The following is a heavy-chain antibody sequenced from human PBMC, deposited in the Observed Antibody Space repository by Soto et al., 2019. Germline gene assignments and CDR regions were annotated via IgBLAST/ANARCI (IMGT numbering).Heavy chain of an antibody. J-gene: IGHJ6*02. CDR2: IIPISDTT. CDR3: ARSQGSSASLDIYYYYYYGMDV. D-gene: IGHD2-2*01. V-gene: IGHV1-69*01. CDR1: GGTFSSYA. Sequence: QVQLVQSGAEVKKPGSSVKVSCKASGGTFSSYAISWVRQAPGQGLEWMGGIIPISDTTKYAQKFQGRVTITTDESTSTAYMELSSLRSEDTAVYYCARSQGSSASLDIYYYYYYGMDVWGQGTTVTVSS.